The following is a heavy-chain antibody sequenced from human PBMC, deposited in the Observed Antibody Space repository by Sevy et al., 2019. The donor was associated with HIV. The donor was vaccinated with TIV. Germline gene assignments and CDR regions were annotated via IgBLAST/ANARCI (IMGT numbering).Heavy chain of an antibody. CDR1: GFTFTYAW. CDR2: IKSKADGGTI. CDR3: STDPIILLLVTDGMDV. V-gene: IGHV3-15*01. Sequence: GGSLRLSCAASGFTFTYAWTTWVRQAPGKGLEWLGRIKSKADGGTIDYAAPVKGRFTISRDDSKNTLYLQMNSLKTEDTGVYYCSTDPIILLLVTDGMDVWGRGTTVTVSS. D-gene: IGHD2-8*02. J-gene: IGHJ6*02.